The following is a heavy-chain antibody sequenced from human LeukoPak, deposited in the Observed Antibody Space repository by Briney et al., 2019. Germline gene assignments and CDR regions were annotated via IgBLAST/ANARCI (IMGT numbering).Heavy chain of an antibody. CDR2: ISGSGGST. CDR3: AKEGVAAAERHYYFDY. CDR1: GFTFSSYT. D-gene: IGHD6-13*01. J-gene: IGHJ4*02. Sequence: GGSLRLSCAASGFTFSSYTMSWVRQAPGKGLEWVSAISGSGGSTYYADSVKGRFTISRDNSKNTLYLQMNSLRAEDTAVYYCAKEGVAAAERHYYFDYWGQGTLVTVSS. V-gene: IGHV3-23*01.